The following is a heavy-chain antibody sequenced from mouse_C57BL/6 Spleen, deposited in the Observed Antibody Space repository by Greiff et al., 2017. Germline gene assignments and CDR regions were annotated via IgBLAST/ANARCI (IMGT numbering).Heavy chain of an antibody. CDR3: AKGGRRSDFDY. V-gene: IGHV5-12*01. D-gene: IGHD1-1*01. CDR1: GFTFSDYY. CDR2: ISNGGGST. J-gene: IGHJ2*01. Sequence: DVMLVESGGGLVQPGGSLKLSCAASGFTFSDYYMYWIRQTPEKRLEWVAYISNGGGSTYYPDTVKGRFTISRDNTKNTLYLQMSRLKSEDTAMYYCAKGGRRSDFDYWGQGTTLTVSS.